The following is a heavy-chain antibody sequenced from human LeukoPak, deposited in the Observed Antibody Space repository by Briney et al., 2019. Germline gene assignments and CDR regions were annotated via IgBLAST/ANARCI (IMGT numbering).Heavy chain of an antibody. D-gene: IGHD6-13*01. CDR1: GYTFTGYY. CDR3: ARGGAESAAGYFDY. Sequence: ASVKVSCKASGYTFTGYYMHWVRQAPGQGLEWMGWINPNSGGTNYAQKFQGRVTMTRDTSISTVYMELSRLRSDDTAVYYCARGGAESAAGYFDYWGQGTLVTVSS. J-gene: IGHJ4*02. V-gene: IGHV1-2*02. CDR2: INPNSGGT.